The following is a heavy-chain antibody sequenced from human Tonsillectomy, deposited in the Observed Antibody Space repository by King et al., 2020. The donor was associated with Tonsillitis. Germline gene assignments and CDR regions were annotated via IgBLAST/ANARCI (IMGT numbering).Heavy chain of an antibody. CDR3: ARQRSTYCLDY. CDR1: GVSISSSSYY. J-gene: IGHJ4*02. V-gene: IGHV4-39*01. Sequence: QLQESGPGLVRPSETLSLTCTVSGVSISSSSYYWGWIRQPPGKGLEWIGNIYYNGGTYYNPSLRSRVTISVDTSKNQFSLKLSAVTAADTAVYYCARQRSTYCLDYWGQGSLVTVSS. D-gene: IGHD2-8*02. CDR2: IYYNGGT.